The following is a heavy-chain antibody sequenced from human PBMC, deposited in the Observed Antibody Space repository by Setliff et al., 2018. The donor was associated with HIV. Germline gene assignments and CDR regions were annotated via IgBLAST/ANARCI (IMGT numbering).Heavy chain of an antibody. CDR1: GFTFRNYK. CDR3: ARDNGSGTYRSEDSAFDI. Sequence: GGSLRLSCAASGFTFRNYKMNWVRQAPGKGLEWVSSINIGRGDKFYADSVQGRFTISRDNAKNSLYLQMDGLRAEDTAVYFCARDNGSGTYRSEDSAFDIWGPGTLVTVSS. V-gene: IGHV3-21*01. D-gene: IGHD3-10*01. CDR2: INIGRGDK. J-gene: IGHJ3*02.